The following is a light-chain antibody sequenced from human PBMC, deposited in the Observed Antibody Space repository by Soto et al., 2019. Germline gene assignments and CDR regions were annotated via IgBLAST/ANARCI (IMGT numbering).Light chain of an antibody. CDR3: QVWDSSSAV. CDR2: RDG. V-gene: IGLV3-9*01. Sequence: YELTQPLSVSVALGQTARITCERDNIGGKNVHWYQQKPGQAPTLVIYRDGNRPSGIPERFSGSNSENTATLTITRAQAGDEADYHCQVWDSSSAVFGGGTQLTVL. J-gene: IGLJ2*01. CDR1: NIGGKN.